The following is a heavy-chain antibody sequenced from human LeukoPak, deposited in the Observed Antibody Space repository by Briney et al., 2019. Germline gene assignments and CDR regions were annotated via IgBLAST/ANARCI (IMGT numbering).Heavy chain of an antibody. V-gene: IGHV3-21*01. D-gene: IGHD3-22*01. CDR2: ISSSSSYI. CDR1: GFTFSSYS. Sequence: GGSLRLSCAASGFTFSSYSMNWVRQAPGKGLEWVSSISSSSSYIYYADSVKGRFTISRDNAKNSLYLQMNSLRAEDTAVYYCARDPRYSYESRGSVPYYGGQGPLVTVSS. J-gene: IGHJ4*02. CDR3: ARDPRYSYESRGSVPYY.